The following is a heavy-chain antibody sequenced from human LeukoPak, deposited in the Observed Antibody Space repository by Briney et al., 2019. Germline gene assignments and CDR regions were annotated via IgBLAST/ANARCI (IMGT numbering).Heavy chain of an antibody. Sequence: SETLSLTCTVSGGSISSYYWSWIRQPPGKGLEWIGYIYYSGSTNYNPSLKSRVTISVDTSKNQFSLKLSSVTAADTAAYYCAGVSSSGWFLLDYWGQGTLVTVSS. CDR2: IYYSGST. D-gene: IGHD6-19*01. J-gene: IGHJ4*02. CDR1: GGSISSYY. V-gene: IGHV4-59*01. CDR3: AGVSSSGWFLLDY.